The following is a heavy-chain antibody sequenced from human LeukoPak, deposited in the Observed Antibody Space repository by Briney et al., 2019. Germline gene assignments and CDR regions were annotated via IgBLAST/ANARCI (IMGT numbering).Heavy chain of an antibody. CDR1: GFTFSDYY. Sequence: GGSLRLSCAASGFTFSDYYMSWIRQAPGQGLEWVSYISSSGSTIYYADSVKGRFTISRYNAKKSLYLQMNSLRAEDTAVYYCARDRGLIAAAGTLWDYWGQGTLVTVSS. D-gene: IGHD6-13*01. CDR2: ISSSGSTI. CDR3: ARDRGLIAAAGTLWDY. V-gene: IGHV3-11*01. J-gene: IGHJ4*02.